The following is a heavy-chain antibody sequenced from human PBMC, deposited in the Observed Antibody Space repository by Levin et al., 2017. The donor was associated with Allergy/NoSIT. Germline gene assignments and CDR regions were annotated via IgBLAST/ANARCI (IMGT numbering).Heavy chain of an antibody. V-gene: IGHV3-64D*06. CDR3: VKRGVGYCSGGSCPYYDY. CDR1: GFTFSNYP. Sequence: GESLMISCSASGFTFSNYPMHWVRQAPGKGLEYVSGISSNGASTFYADSVKGTFTISRDNSKNTLYLQMSSLRAEDTAVYYCVKRGVGYCSGGSCPYYDYWGQGTLVTVSA. D-gene: IGHD2-15*01. J-gene: IGHJ4*02. CDR2: ISSNGAST.